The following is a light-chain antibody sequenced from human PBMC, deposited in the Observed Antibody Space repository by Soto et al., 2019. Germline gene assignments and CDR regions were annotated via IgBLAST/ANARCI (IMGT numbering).Light chain of an antibody. Sequence: DLQMTQSPSSLSASVGDRVTITCQASQDISNYLNWYQQKPGKAPKLLIYDASNLETGVPSRFSGSGSGPDFPFTISSLQPEDIATYYCQQYDNLPLTFGGGTKVEIK. CDR3: QQYDNLPLT. J-gene: IGKJ4*01. CDR2: DAS. V-gene: IGKV1-33*01. CDR1: QDISNY.